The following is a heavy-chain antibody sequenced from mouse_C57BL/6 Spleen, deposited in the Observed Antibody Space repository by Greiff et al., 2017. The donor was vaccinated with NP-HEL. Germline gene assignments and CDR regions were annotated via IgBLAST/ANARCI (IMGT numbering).Heavy chain of an antibody. V-gene: IGHV1-64*01. Sequence: VQLQQSGAELVKPGASVKLSCKASGYTFTSYWMHWVKQRPGQGLEWIGMIHPNSGSTNYNEKFKSKATLTVDKSSSTAYMQLSSLTSEDSAVYSCARHKYISAIVGYLDDWGTGTTVTVSS. CDR3: ARHKYISAIVGYLDD. CDR2: IHPNSGST. J-gene: IGHJ1*03. D-gene: IGHD1-1*01. CDR1: GYTFTSYW.